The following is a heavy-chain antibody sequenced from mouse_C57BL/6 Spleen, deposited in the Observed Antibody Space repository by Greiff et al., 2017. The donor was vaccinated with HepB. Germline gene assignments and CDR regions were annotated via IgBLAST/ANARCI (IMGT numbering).Heavy chain of an antibody. V-gene: IGHV1-61*01. Sequence: QVQLQQPGAELVRPGSSVKLSCKASGYTFTSYWMDWVKQRPGQGLEWIGNIYPSDSETHYNQKFKDKATLTVDKSSSTAYMQLSSLTSEDSAVYYCARFYYGNYDYYAMDYWGQGTSVTVSS. CDR1: GYTFTSYW. CDR3: ARFYYGNYDYYAMDY. CDR2: IYPSDSET. J-gene: IGHJ4*01. D-gene: IGHD2-1*01.